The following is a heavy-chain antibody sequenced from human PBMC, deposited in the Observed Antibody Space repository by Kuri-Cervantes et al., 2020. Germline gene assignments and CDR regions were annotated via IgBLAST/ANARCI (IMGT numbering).Heavy chain of an antibody. CDR3: ARGGCSGGSCYSGAFDI. J-gene: IGHJ3*02. Sequence: GESLKISCAASEFTFSSYSMNWVRQAPGKGLEWVSSISSSSSYIYYADSVKGRFTISRDNAKNSLYLQMNSLRAEDTAVYYCARGGCSGGSCYSGAFDIWGQGTMVTVSS. CDR2: ISSSSSYI. D-gene: IGHD2-15*01. CDR1: EFTFSSYS. V-gene: IGHV3-21*01.